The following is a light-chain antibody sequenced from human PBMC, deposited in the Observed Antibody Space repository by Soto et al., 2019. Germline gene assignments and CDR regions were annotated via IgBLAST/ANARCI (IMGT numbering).Light chain of an antibody. J-gene: IGKJ1*01. CDR1: QSVSSSY. CDR3: QQYGSSPQT. Sequence: EIVLTQSPGTLSLSPGERATLSCRASQSVSSSYLAWYQQKPGQAPRLLIYDASSRATGIPDRFSGSGSGTDFILTISRLEPDDFAVYYCQQYGSSPQTFGQGTKVEIK. CDR2: DAS. V-gene: IGKV3-20*01.